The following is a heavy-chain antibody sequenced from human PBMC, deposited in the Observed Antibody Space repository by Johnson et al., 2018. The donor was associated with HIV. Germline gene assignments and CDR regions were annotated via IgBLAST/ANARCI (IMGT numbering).Heavy chain of an antibody. CDR3: AREVDGFDI. Sequence: QVQLVESGGGVVQPGRSLRLSCAASGFTFSSYGMHWVRQAPGKGLEWVAVISYDGSNKYYADSVKGRFTISRDNSKNTLYLQMNSLRAEGTAVYYCAREVDGFDIWGQGTMVTISS. CDR1: GFTFSSYG. CDR2: ISYDGSNK. V-gene: IGHV3-30*03. J-gene: IGHJ3*02.